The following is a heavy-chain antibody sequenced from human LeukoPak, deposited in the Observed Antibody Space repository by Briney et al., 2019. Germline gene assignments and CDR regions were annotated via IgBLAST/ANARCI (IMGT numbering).Heavy chain of an antibody. V-gene: IGHV3-48*03. J-gene: IGHJ5*02. CDR1: GFTFSSFE. D-gene: IGHD6-6*01. CDR3: ATDMRGGSSSSPA. CDR2: ISTSGTTT. Sequence: GGSLRLSCAASGFTFSSFEMNWVRQAPGKGLEWLSHISTSGTTTYYANSVKGRFTISRDNFKNTLYLQMNSLRVQDTAVYYCATDMRGGSSSSPAWGQGTLVTVSS.